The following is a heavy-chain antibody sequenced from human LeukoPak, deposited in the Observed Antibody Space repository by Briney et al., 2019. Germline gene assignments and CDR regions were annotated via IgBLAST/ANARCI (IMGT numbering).Heavy chain of an antibody. J-gene: IGHJ4*02. V-gene: IGHV3-30-3*01. Sequence: PGGSLRLSCAASGFTFSSYAMHWVRQAPGKGLEWVAVISYDGSNKYYADSVKGRFTISRDNSKNTLYLQMNSLRAEDTAVYYCARERRSHGYSYGGGFGYWGQGTLVTVSS. D-gene: IGHD5-18*01. CDR2: ISYDGSNK. CDR1: GFTFSSYA. CDR3: ARERRSHGYSYGGGFGY.